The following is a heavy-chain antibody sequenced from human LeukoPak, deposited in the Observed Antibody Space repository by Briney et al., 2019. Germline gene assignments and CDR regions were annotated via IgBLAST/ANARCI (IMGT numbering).Heavy chain of an antibody. CDR1: GGSVSSSSYY. CDR3: ASLVVVVVTASEIDY. V-gene: IGHV4-39*01. J-gene: IGHJ4*02. CDR2: FHYSGST. Sequence: SETLSLTCSVSGGSVSSSSYYWGWVRQPPGKGLEWIGSFHYSGSTYYNPSLKSRVTISGDTSKNQFSLKLRSVTAADTAVYYCASLVVVVVTASEIDYWGQGTLVTVSS. D-gene: IGHD2-21*02.